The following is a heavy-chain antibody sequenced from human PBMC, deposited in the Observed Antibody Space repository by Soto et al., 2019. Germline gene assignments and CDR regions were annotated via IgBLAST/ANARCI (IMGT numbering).Heavy chain of an antibody. CDR1: GFSFTPYG. CDR2: ISSSSSTI. V-gene: IGHV3-48*02. Sequence: GGSLRLSCGASGFSFTPYGMNWVRQAPGKGLEWVSYISSSSSTIYYADSVKGRFTISRDNAKNSLYLQMNSLRDEDTAVYYCARGCSGGSCYSRPFDYWGQGTLVTVSS. D-gene: IGHD2-15*01. J-gene: IGHJ4*02. CDR3: ARGCSGGSCYSRPFDY.